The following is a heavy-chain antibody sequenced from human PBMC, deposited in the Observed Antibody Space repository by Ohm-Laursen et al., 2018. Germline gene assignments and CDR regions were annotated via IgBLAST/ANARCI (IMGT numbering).Heavy chain of an antibody. V-gene: IGHV3-7*01. D-gene: IGHD3-22*01. CDR1: GFTLSTYC. Sequence: SLRLSCAASGFTLSTYCMSWVRQAPGKGLEWVANIKQDGSKTYYVDSVKGRFTISRDNAQNSLYLQMNSLRAEDTAVYYCARKLYYYDSGDKGWFDPWGQGTLVTVSS. CDR2: IKQDGSKT. CDR3: ARKLYYYDSGDKGWFDP. J-gene: IGHJ5*02.